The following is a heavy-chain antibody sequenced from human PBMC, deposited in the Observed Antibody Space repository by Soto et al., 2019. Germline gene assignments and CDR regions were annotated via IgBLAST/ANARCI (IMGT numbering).Heavy chain of an antibody. CDR1: GFTFSSYA. CDR3: AKAEYSSSSVDY. V-gene: IGHV3-23*01. D-gene: IGHD6-6*01. Sequence: GGSLRLSCAASGFTFSSYAMSWVRQAPGKGLEWVSAISGSGGSTYYADSVKGRFTISRDNSKNTPYLQMNSLRAEDTAVYYCAKAEYSSSSVDYWGQGTLVTVSS. CDR2: ISGSGGST. J-gene: IGHJ4*02.